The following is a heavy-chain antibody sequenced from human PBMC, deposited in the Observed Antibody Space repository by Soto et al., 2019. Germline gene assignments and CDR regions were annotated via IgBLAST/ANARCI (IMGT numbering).Heavy chain of an antibody. Sequence: SVKVSCKASGGTFSSYAISWVRQAPGQGLEWMGGIIPIFGTANYAQKFQGRVTITADESTSTAYMELSSLRSEDTAVYYCARTHEPPKPGYSSSWYPTFDYWGQGTLVTVSS. J-gene: IGHJ4*02. D-gene: IGHD6-13*01. CDR1: GGTFSSYA. CDR3: ARTHEPPKPGYSSSWYPTFDY. CDR2: IIPIFGTA. V-gene: IGHV1-69*13.